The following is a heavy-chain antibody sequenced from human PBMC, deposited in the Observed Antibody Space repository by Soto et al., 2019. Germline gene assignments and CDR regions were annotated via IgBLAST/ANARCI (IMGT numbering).Heavy chain of an antibody. V-gene: IGHV3-23*01. CDR2: IIGSGDRT. D-gene: IGHD3-10*01. CDR1: GFTFRSYA. J-gene: IGHJ6*02. Sequence: GGSLRLSCAASGFTFRSYAMNWVRQAPGKGLEWVSVIIGSGDRTDYEDSVKGRFIIFRDNSKNSVYLQLNSLRAEDTAVYYCANDIWFGASTYYYYYSMDVWGQGTTVTVSS. CDR3: ANDIWFGASTYYYYYSMDV.